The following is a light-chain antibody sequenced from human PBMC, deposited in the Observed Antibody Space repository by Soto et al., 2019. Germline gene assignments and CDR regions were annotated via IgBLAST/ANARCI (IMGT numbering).Light chain of an antibody. CDR3: SSFASSDTLV. Sequence: QSALTQPASVSGSPGQSITISCTGTSSDVGGYNFVSWYQQHPGKAPKVMVYDVTNRPSGVSNRFSGSKSGNTAFLTISGLQAEDEADYYCSSFASSDTLVFGGGTKLTVL. CDR1: SSDVGGYNF. V-gene: IGLV2-14*01. CDR2: DVT. J-gene: IGLJ2*01.